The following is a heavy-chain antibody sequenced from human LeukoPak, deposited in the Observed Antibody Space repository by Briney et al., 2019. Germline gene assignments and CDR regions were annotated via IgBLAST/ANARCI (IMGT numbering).Heavy chain of an antibody. Sequence: PGRSLRLSCAASGFTFSNYGMHWVRQAPGKGLEWVAVIWFDGTNKYYADSVRGRFTISRDNSKNTLYLQMSSLRAEDTAVYYCARDRGVAAHLDYWGQGTLVTASS. CDR2: IWFDGTNK. CDR1: GFTFSNYG. J-gene: IGHJ4*02. V-gene: IGHV3-33*01. D-gene: IGHD5-12*01. CDR3: ARDRGVAAHLDY.